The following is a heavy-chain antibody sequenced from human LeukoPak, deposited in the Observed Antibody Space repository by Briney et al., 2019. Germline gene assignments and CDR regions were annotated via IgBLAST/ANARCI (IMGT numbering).Heavy chain of an antibody. CDR3: ARVSSAYYYDSSGYYLGIKSYYFDY. Sequence: ASVKVSCKASGYTFTSYGISWVRQAPGQGLEWMGWISAYNGNTNYAQKLQGRVTMTTDTSTSTAYMELRSLRSDDTAVYYCARVSSAYYYDSSGYYLGIKSYYFDYWGQGTLVTVSS. D-gene: IGHD3-22*01. CDR2: ISAYNGNT. V-gene: IGHV1-18*01. J-gene: IGHJ4*02. CDR1: GYTFTSYG.